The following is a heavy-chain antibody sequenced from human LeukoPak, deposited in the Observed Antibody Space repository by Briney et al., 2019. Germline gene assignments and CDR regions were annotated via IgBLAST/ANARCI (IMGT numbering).Heavy chain of an antibody. Sequence: GGSLRLSCAASGXMFSNYGVQWVRQAPGKGLEWVAVISYDGSNKYYADSVKGRFAISRDNSKNTLYLQMNSLRAEETTFYYCAKDLRRRYYFGSGSRGGTFDIWGKGTMVTVSS. CDR1: GXMFSNYG. CDR3: AKDLRRRYYFGSGSRGGTFDI. D-gene: IGHD3-10*01. CDR2: ISYDGSNK. J-gene: IGHJ3*02. V-gene: IGHV3-30*18.